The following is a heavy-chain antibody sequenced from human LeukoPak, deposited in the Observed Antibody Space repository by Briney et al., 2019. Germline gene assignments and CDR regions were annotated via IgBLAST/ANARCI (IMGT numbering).Heavy chain of an antibody. J-gene: IGHJ3*02. CDR3: GRLSTRFCSGGACYTNGAVDI. V-gene: IGHV4-59*08. CDR2: IFYSGST. CDR1: GGSISSYY. D-gene: IGHD2-15*01. Sequence: SETLSLTCTVSGGSISSYYWSWIRQPPGQGLEWIGYIFYSGSTNYNPSLKSRVTMSVDTSNKQFSLRLSSVTAADTALYYCGRLSTRFCSGGACYTNGAVDIWGQGTRVTVSS.